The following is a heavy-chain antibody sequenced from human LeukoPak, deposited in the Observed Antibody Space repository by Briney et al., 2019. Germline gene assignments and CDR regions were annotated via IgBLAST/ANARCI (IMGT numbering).Heavy chain of an antibody. D-gene: IGHD3-10*01. CDR3: ARQHYYGSEALYYYGMDV. CDR2: MSSSSSYI. V-gene: IGHV3-21*01. Sequence: GGSLRLSCAASGFTFSSYSRNWVRQAPGKGLEWVSSMSSSSSYIYYADSVKGRFTISRDNAKNSLYLQMNSLRAEDTAVYYCARQHYYGSEALYYYGMDVWGQGTTVTVSS. CDR1: GFTFSSYS. J-gene: IGHJ6*02.